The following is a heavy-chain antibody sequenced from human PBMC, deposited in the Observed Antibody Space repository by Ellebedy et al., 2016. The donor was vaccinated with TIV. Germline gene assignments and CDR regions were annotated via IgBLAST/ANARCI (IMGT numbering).Heavy chain of an antibody. CDR2: ISDYGGST. CDR1: GFIFTSYA. J-gene: IGHJ6*02. D-gene: IGHD3-22*01. V-gene: IGHV3-23*01. Sequence: GESLKISCAASGFIFTSYAMIWVRQAPGKGLEWVSAISDYGGSTYYADSVKGRFTISRDNYKDTLYLEINSLRAEDAAVYYCAKDRNSYYDSTGRLRPAFYGMDVWGQGTTVTVSS. CDR3: AKDRNSYYDSTGRLRPAFYGMDV.